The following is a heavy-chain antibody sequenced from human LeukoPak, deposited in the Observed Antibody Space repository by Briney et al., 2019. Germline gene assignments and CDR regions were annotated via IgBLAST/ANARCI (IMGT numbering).Heavy chain of an antibody. J-gene: IGHJ6*02. Sequence: PGGSLRLSCAASGFTFSNYNMNWVRQAPGKGLEWVSGIGTAGDAHYPGSVKGRFTISREDAKNSLYLQMNSLRAGDTAVYFCARGQGSGSYPYYYYGMDVWGQGTTVTVSS. CDR3: ARGQGSGSYPYYYYGMDV. CDR2: IGTAGDA. D-gene: IGHD1-26*01. V-gene: IGHV3-13*01. CDR1: GFTFSNYN.